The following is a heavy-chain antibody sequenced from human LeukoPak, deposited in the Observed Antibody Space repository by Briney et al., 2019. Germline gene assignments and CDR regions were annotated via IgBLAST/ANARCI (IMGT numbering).Heavy chain of an antibody. J-gene: IGHJ3*01. D-gene: IGHD3-22*01. V-gene: IGHV4-31*03. Sequence: SQTLSLTCTVSGGSIRSGAYFWSWIRQRPGKGLEWIGYIHYSGSAYYNPSLKSRITVSVDTNKNQFSLKLSSVTAADTAVYYCARERDSNYYDSRGYSDAFDVWGQGTMVTVSS. CDR2: IHYSGSA. CDR3: ARERDSNYYDSRGYSDAFDV. CDR1: GGSIRSGAYF.